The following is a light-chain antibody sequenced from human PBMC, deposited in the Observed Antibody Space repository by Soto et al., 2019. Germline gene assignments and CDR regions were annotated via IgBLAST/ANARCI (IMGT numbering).Light chain of an antibody. J-gene: IGLJ2*01. CDR3: ATWDDSLKGAV. CDR2: WND. V-gene: IGLV1-47*01. CDR1: SSNIGSNY. Sequence: QSVLTQPPSASATPGQRVIISCYGSSSNIGSNYVHWYHHLPGAAPKLLIFWNDKRASGVPDRFSGSKSGTSASLAISGLRSDDEADYFCATWDDSLKGAVFGGGTKLTVL.